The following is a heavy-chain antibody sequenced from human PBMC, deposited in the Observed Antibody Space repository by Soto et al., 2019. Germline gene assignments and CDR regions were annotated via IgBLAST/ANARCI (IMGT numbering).Heavy chain of an antibody. CDR1: GFTFSSYG. Sequence: QVQLVESGGGVVQPGRSLRLSCAASGFTFSSYGMPWVRQAPGKGLEWVAVISYDGSNKYYADSVKGRFTISRDNSKNPLYLQINSLRDEDTAGYYCAKDPGAIPGGNWGQGTLVTVSS. CDR3: AKDPGAIPGGN. CDR2: ISYDGSNK. J-gene: IGHJ4*02. D-gene: IGHD3-16*01. V-gene: IGHV3-30*18.